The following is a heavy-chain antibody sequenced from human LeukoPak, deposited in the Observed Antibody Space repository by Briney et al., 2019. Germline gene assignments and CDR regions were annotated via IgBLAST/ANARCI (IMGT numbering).Heavy chain of an antibody. Sequence: PGGSLRLSCVASGFTFSENWMHWVRQAPGKGLAWVSHINRDGGLTNYADSVKGRFTISRDNARNPVYLQMSSLRVEDTAIYFCAREEHRLAEAGTSALDLGGQGTLVTVSP. CDR3: AREEHRLAEAGTSALDL. CDR1: GFTFSENW. J-gene: IGHJ3*01. D-gene: IGHD6-13*01. V-gene: IGHV3-74*01. CDR2: INRDGGLT.